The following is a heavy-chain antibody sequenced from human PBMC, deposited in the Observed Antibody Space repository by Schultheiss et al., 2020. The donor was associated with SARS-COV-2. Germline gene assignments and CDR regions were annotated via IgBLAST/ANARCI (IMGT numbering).Heavy chain of an antibody. CDR3: AHSSSSGVDAFDI. CDR2: IYWDDDK. V-gene: IGHV2-5*08. Sequence: TLSLTCTVSGGSISSYYWSWIRQPPGKGLEWLALIYWDDDKRYSPSLKSRLTITKDTSKNQVVLTMTNMDPVDTATYYCAHSSSSGVDAFDIWGQGTMVTVSS. D-gene: IGHD6-13*01. CDR1: GGSISSYYW. J-gene: IGHJ3*02.